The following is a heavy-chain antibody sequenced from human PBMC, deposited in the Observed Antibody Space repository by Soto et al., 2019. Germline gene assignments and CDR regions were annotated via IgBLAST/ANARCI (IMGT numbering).Heavy chain of an antibody. J-gene: IGHJ5*02. D-gene: IGHD3-9*01. CDR3: ARGVDDILTGGFDP. CDR1: GGTFSSYA. CDR2: IIPIFGTA. V-gene: IGHV1-69*13. Sequence: SVKVSCKASGGTFSSYAISWVRQAPGQGLEWMGGIIPIFGTANYAQKFQGRVTITADESTSTAYMELSSLRSEDTAVYYCARGVDDILTGGFDPWGQGTLVTVSS.